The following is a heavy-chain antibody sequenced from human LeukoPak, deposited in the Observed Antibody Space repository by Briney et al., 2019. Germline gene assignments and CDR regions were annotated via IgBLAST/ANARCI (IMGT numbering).Heavy chain of an antibody. CDR3: ARDLFTSSWGLFDY. D-gene: IGHD6-13*01. CDR2: ISWNSGSI. V-gene: IGHV3-9*01. J-gene: IGHJ4*02. CDR1: GFTFDDYA. Sequence: GGSLRLSCAASGFTFDDYAMHWVRQAPGKGLEWVSGISWNSGSIGYADSVKGRFTISKDNAKHSLYLQMNSLRAEDTALYYCARDLFTSSWGLFDYWGQGILVTVSS.